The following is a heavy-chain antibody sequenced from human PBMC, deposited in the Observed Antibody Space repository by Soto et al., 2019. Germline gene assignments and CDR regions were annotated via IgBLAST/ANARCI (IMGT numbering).Heavy chain of an antibody. CDR1: GFTVSSNF. Sequence: CAASGFTVSSNFMSWVRQAPGKGLEWVSYISSSGSTIYYADSVKGRFTISRSNAKNSLYLQMNSLRDEDTAVYYCAREAYGDYYFDYWGQGTLVTVSS. CDR3: AREAYGDYYFDY. D-gene: IGHD4-17*01. V-gene: IGHV3-48*02. CDR2: ISSSGSTI. J-gene: IGHJ4*02.